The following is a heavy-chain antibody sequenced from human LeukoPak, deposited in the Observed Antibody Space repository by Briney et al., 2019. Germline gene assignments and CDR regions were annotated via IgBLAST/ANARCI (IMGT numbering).Heavy chain of an antibody. V-gene: IGHV4-61*08. J-gene: IGHJ3*02. D-gene: IGHD3-22*01. CDR2: IFYVGST. Sequence: SETLSLTCTVSDGSISSGGYYWNWIRQHPGKGLEWIGYIFYVGSTNYNPSLKSRVIISVDTSKNQFSLKLNSVTAADTAVYYCARDYYDSRGEAFDIWGQGTMVTVSS. CDR1: DGSISSGGYY. CDR3: ARDYYDSRGEAFDI.